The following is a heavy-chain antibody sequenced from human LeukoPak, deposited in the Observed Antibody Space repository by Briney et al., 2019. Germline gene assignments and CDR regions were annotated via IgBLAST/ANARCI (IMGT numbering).Heavy chain of an antibody. CDR3: ARDYDFRDY. J-gene: IGHJ4*02. Sequence: GGSLRLSCAASGFTFSSYWMNWVRQAPGKGLEWVANIKQDGSEKYYVDSVKGRFTISRDNAKNSLYPQMNCLRVEDTAVYYCARDYDFRDYWGQGTLVTVSS. V-gene: IGHV3-7*01. CDR2: IKQDGSEK. CDR1: GFTFSSYW. D-gene: IGHD3-3*01.